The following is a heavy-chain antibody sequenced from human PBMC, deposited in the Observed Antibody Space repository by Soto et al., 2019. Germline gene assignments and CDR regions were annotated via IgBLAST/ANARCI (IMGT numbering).Heavy chain of an antibody. J-gene: IGHJ4*02. CDR3: AYGSTAPY. D-gene: IGHD1-1*01. CDR2: ISYDRSDT. Sequence: GGSLRLSCAASGFTFSSYAMHWVRQAPGKGLEWVAFISYDRSDTYYADSVKGRFTISRDNSKNTLYLQMNSLRADDTAVYYCAYGSTAPYWGQGTPVTVSS. CDR1: GFTFSSYA. V-gene: IGHV3-30-3*01.